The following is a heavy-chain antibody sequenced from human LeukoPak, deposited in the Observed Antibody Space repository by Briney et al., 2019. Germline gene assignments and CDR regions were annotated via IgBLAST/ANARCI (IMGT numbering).Heavy chain of an antibody. Sequence: ASVKVSCKASGYTFTGYYMHWMRQAPGQGLEWMGWINPNSGGTNYAQKFQGRVTMTRDTSISTAHMELSRLRSDDTAVYYCARVYYDSSGLLDAVDIWGQGTMVTVSS. V-gene: IGHV1-2*02. CDR2: INPNSGGT. D-gene: IGHD3-22*01. CDR1: GYTFTGYY. CDR3: ARVYYDSSGLLDAVDI. J-gene: IGHJ3*02.